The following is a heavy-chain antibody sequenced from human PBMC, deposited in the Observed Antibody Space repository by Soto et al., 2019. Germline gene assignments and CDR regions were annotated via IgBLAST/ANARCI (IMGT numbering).Heavy chain of an antibody. V-gene: IGHV1-18*01. CDR1: GYTFTSYG. CDR2: ISPYNGNT. Sequence: QVQLVQSGAEVMKPGASLKVSCKASGYTFTSYGISWVRQAPGQGLEWMGWISPYNGNTNYAQKLPCRLTMTTDTSKSTAYMELRSLRFDDTAVYYCARVQAGFDYWGQGTLVTVSS. J-gene: IGHJ4*02. D-gene: IGHD3-10*01. CDR3: ARVQAGFDY.